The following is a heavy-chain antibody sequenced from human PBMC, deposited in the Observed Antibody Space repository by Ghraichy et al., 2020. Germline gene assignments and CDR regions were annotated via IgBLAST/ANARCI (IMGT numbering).Heavy chain of an antibody. Sequence: SETLSLTCTVSGGSISSYYWSWIRQPPGKGLEWIGYIYYSGSTNYNPSLKSRVTISVDTSKNQFSLKLSSVTAADTAVYYCARAGCSGGSCYSEPTNWFDPWGQGTLVTVSS. CDR2: IYYSGST. CDR1: GGSISSYY. J-gene: IGHJ5*02. V-gene: IGHV4-59*01. CDR3: ARAGCSGGSCYSEPTNWFDP. D-gene: IGHD2-15*01.